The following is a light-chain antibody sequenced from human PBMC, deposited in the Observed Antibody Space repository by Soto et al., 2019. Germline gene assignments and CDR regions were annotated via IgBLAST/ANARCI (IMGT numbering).Light chain of an antibody. V-gene: IGLV2-14*01. CDR2: DVS. CDR3: SSYTSSSTLV. J-gene: IGLJ1*01. CDR1: SSDVGGYNY. Sequence: QSVLTQPASVSGSPGQSITISCTGTSSDVGGYNYVSWYQQYPGKAPKLMIYDVSYRPSGVSNRLSGSRSGNTASLTISGLQAADEADYYCSSYTSSSTLVFGTGTMVTVL.